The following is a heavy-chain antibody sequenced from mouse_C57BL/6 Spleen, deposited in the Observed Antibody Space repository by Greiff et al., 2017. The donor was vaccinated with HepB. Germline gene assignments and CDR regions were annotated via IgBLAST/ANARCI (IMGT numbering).Heavy chain of an antibody. J-gene: IGHJ1*03. D-gene: IGHD1-1*01. CDR1: GYTFTSYW. CDR2: IDPNSGGT. V-gene: IGHV1-72*01. CDR3: ASGVYYGSSYRYFDV. Sequence: QVQLKQPGAELVKPGASVKLSCKASGYTFTSYWMHWVKQRPGRGLEWIGRIDPNSGGTKYNEKFKSKATLTVDKPSSTAYMQLSSLTSEDSAVYYCASGVYYGSSYRYFDVWGTGTTVTVSS.